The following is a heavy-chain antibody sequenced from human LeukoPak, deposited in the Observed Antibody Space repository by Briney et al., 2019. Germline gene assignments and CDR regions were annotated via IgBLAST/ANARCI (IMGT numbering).Heavy chain of an antibody. V-gene: IGHV4-38-2*02. CDR3: ASPVTPYYGMDV. J-gene: IGHJ6*02. CDR2: IYHSGST. Sequence: SETLSLTCTVSGYSISSGYYWGWIRPPPGKGLEWIGSIYHSGSTYYNPSLKSRVTISVDTSKNQFSLKLSSVTAADTAVYYCASPVTPYYGMDVWGQGTTVTVSS. D-gene: IGHD2-15*01. CDR1: GYSISSGYY.